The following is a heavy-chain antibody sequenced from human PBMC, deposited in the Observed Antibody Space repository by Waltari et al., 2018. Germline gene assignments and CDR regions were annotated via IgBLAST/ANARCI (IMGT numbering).Heavy chain of an antibody. Sequence: QVQLQESGPGLVKPSETLSLTCAVSGYSISSGSYWGWIRQPPGKGLEWIGSIYHSGSTYYNPSLKSRVTISVDTSKNQFSLKLSSVTAADTAVYYCARVGQWLVYFDYWGQGTLVTVSS. CDR2: IYHSGST. CDR1: GYSISSGSY. J-gene: IGHJ4*02. CDR3: ARVGQWLVYFDY. V-gene: IGHV4-38-2*01. D-gene: IGHD6-19*01.